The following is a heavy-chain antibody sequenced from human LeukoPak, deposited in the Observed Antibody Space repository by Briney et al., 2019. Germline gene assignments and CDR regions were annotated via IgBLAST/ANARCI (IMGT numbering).Heavy chain of an antibody. J-gene: IGHJ4*02. Sequence: SETLSLTCTVSGGSISSSSYYWGWIRQPPGKGLEWIGSIYYSGSTYYNPSLKSRVTMSVDTSKNQFSLKLSSVTAADTAVYYCARVQYDGSGSYYADYWGQGTLVTVSS. CDR2: IYYSGST. V-gene: IGHV4-39*07. CDR3: ARVQYDGSGSYYADY. CDR1: GGSISSSSYY. D-gene: IGHD3-10*01.